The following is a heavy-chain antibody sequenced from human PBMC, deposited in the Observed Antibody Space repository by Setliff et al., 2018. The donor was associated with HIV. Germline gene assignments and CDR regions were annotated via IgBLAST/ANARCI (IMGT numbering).Heavy chain of an antibody. V-gene: IGHV4-59*01. CDR2: IYNSGYT. J-gene: IGHJ3*02. Sequence: SETLSLTCKVSGAPISSYYWNWIRQPPGKGLEWIGYIYNSGYTNYKPSLKSRVTISLDTSKNQFSLNLRSVTAADTAVYYCARRYKGAYYYDSRGAAFDIWGQGTMVTVSS. CDR1: GAPISSYY. D-gene: IGHD3-22*01. CDR3: ARRYKGAYYYDSRGAAFDI.